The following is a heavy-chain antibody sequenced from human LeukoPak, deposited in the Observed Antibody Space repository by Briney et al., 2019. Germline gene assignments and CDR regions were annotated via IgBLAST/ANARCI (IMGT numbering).Heavy chain of an antibody. Sequence: SETLSLTCTVSGGSISSYYWSWIRQPPGKGLEWIGYIYYSGSTNYNPSLKSRVTISVDTSKNQFSLKLSSVTAADTAVYYCARGLELHYWGQGTLVTVSS. CDR2: IYYSGST. CDR3: ARGLELHY. CDR1: GGSISSYY. D-gene: IGHD1-7*01. V-gene: IGHV4-59*01. J-gene: IGHJ4*02.